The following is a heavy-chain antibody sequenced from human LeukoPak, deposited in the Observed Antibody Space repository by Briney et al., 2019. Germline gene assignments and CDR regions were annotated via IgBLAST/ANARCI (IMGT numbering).Heavy chain of an antibody. V-gene: IGHV1-3*01. CDR2: INAGNGNT. Sequence: ASVKVSCKASGYTFTSYAMHWVRQAPGQRLEWMGWINAGNGNTKYSQEFQGRVTITRDTSASTAYMDLRSLRSDDTAVYYCARESSGYYYYYYMDVWGKGTTVTISS. CDR1: GYTFTSYA. J-gene: IGHJ6*03. CDR3: ARESSGYYYYYYMDV. D-gene: IGHD3-22*01.